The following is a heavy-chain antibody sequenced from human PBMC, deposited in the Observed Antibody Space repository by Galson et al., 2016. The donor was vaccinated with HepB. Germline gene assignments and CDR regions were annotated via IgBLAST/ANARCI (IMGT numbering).Heavy chain of an antibody. J-gene: IGHJ3*02. CDR2: ISYDGSNK. D-gene: IGHD6-25*01. CDR3: AKEGGASGYAFDI. Sequence: SLRLSCATSGFTFSRYGIHWVRQAPGKGLEWVAVISYDGSNKYYADSVKGRFTISRDNSKNTLYLQMNSLRAEDTAVYYCAKEGGASGYAFDIWGQGTMVTVSS. CDR1: GFTFSRYG. V-gene: IGHV3-30*18.